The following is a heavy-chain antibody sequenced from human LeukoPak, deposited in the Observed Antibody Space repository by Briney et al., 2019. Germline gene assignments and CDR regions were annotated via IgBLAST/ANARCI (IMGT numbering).Heavy chain of an antibody. Sequence: PSETLSLTCTVVGGSITSDYWSWIRQPAGKGLEWIGRIYTSGSTNYNPSLKSRVTMSVDTSKNQFSLKLSSVTAADTAVYYCASTVYGDYGGVWFDPWGQGTLVTVSS. CDR1: GGSITSDY. D-gene: IGHD4-17*01. CDR2: IYTSGST. J-gene: IGHJ5*02. V-gene: IGHV4-4*07. CDR3: ASTVYGDYGGVWFDP.